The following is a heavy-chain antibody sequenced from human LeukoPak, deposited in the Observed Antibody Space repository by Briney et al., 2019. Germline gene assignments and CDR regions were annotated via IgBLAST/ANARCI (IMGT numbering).Heavy chain of an antibody. D-gene: IGHD5-18*01. CDR2: INHSGST. V-gene: IGHV4-34*01. CDR3: ARSWGYSYGSRYYYYYYYMDV. Sequence: SETLSLTCAVYGGCFSGYYWSWIRQPPGKGLEWIGEINHSGSTNYNPSLKSRVTISVDTSKNQFSLKLSSVTAADTAVYYCARSWGYSYGSRYYYYYYYMDVWGKGTTVTVSS. CDR1: GGCFSGYY. J-gene: IGHJ6*03.